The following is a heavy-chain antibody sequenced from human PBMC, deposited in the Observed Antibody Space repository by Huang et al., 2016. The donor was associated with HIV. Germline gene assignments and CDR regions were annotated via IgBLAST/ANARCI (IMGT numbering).Heavy chain of an antibody. CDR2: ISYDGNND. CDR1: GFPFSAYG. CDR3: VKERGSSRARSSFDF. V-gene: IGHV3-30*02. J-gene: IGHJ3*01. Sequence: QVRLVESGGGVVQPGASLTLSCSASGFPFSAYGMDWVRQAPGKGLEGVSFISYDGNNDYLIGSVKGRFTIARDNSNNTLYLRMNSLRPEDTAVYYCVKERGSSRARSSFDFWGQGTSVIVSS. D-gene: IGHD6-13*01.